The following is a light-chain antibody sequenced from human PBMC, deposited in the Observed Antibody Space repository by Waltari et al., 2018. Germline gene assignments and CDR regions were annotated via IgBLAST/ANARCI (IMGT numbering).Light chain of an antibody. CDR3: QQYITYPIT. CDR1: QDISIY. J-gene: IGKJ5*01. V-gene: IGKV1-16*02. Sequence: DVQMTQSPSSLSASVGDRVTITCRASQDISIYLAWFQQTPGKAPKSLIYGASFLQSGVPSKFSGSGSGTDFTLTISSLQPEDFATYYYQQYITYPITFGQGTRLEIK. CDR2: GAS.